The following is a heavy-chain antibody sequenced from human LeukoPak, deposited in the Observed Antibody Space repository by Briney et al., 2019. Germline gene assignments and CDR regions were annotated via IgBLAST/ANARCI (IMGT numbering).Heavy chain of an antibody. V-gene: IGHV4-59*11. D-gene: IGHD4-17*01. J-gene: IGHJ3*02. CDR2: ISYIGST. CDR3: ARDLVTVTKGFDI. Sequence: SETLPLTCAVSADSFSSHYWTWIRQAPGKGLEWIGYISYIGSTNYNPSLKSRVTISIDTSKNQFSLKLSSVTAADTAVYYCARDLVTVTKGFDIWGQGTMVSVSS. CDR1: ADSFSSHY.